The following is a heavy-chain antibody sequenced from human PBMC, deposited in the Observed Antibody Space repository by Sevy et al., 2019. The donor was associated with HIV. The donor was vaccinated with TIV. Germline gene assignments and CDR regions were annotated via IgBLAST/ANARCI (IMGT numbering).Heavy chain of an antibody. Sequence: SETLSLTCTVSGGSISSSSYYWGWIRQPPGKGLEWIGSIYYSGSTYYNPSLKSRVTISVDTSKNQFSLKLSSVTAADTAGYYCARHVGSSWYGGEYYFDYWGQGTLVTVSS. V-gene: IGHV4-39*01. CDR2: IYYSGST. D-gene: IGHD6-13*01. J-gene: IGHJ4*02. CDR1: GGSISSSSYY. CDR3: ARHVGSSWYGGEYYFDY.